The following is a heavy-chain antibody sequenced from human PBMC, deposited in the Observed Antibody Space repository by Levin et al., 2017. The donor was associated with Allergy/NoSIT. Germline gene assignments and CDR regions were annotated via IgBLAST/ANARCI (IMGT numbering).Heavy chain of an antibody. J-gene: IGHJ2*01. Sequence: GSLRLSCTVSGDSMNNFYWSWIRQPPGRGLEWIGYIHYDGKTNYNPSLKSRITISLDTSKNEFSLKLRSVTAADTAVYYCAREYGGDWYFDLWGHGTLVTVSS. D-gene: IGHD2-21*01. CDR3: AREYGGDWYFDL. CDR2: IHYDGKT. V-gene: IGHV4-59*01. CDR1: GDSMNNFY.